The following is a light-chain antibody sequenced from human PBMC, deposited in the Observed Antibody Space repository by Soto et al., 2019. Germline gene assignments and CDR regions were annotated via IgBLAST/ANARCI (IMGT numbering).Light chain of an antibody. CDR2: KAS. V-gene: IGKV1-5*03. J-gene: IGKJ1*01. Sequence: DIQMTQSPSTLSASVGDRVTITCRASQSINNWLAWYQQRPGKAPKLLIYKASSLETGVPSRVSGSGSGTEFTLTISSLQPEDFATYYCQKYNSAPRTFGQGTKVEIK. CDR1: QSINNW. CDR3: QKYNSAPRT.